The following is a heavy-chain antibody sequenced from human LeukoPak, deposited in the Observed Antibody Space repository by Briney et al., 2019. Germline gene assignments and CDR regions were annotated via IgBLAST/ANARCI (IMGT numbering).Heavy chain of an antibody. D-gene: IGHD1-26*01. Sequence: KPSETLSLTCTVSGGSISSYYWSWIRQPAGKGLEWIGHIYTSGSTNYNPSLKSRVTMSVDTSKNQFSLKLSSVTAADTAVYYCARDLLGIVGATTPVWFDPWGQGTLVTVSS. CDR3: ARDLLGIVGATTPVWFDP. J-gene: IGHJ5*02. CDR1: GGSISSYY. CDR2: IYTSGST. V-gene: IGHV4-4*07.